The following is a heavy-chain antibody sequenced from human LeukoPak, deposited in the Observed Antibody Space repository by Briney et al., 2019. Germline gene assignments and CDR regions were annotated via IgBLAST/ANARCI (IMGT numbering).Heavy chain of an antibody. J-gene: IGHJ6*03. D-gene: IGHD3-10*01. CDR2: INHSGST. V-gene: IGHV4-34*01. Sequence: SETLSLTCAVYGGSFSGYYWSWIRQPPGKGLEWIGEINHSGSTNYNPSLKSRVTISVDTSKNQFSLKLSSVTAADTAVYYCASRHYYYGSGNNYMDVWGKGTTVTISS. CDR1: GGSFSGYY. CDR3: ASRHYYYGSGNNYMDV.